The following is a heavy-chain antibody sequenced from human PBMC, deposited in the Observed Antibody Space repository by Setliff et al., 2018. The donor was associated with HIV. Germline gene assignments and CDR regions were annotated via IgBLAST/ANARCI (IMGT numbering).Heavy chain of an antibody. CDR2: IWNDGNNK. J-gene: IGHJ5*02. CDR3: AKDPGGYIYGNPWFDQ. V-gene: IGHV3-30*02. Sequence: GGSLRLSCAASGFAFHEYAMHWVRQAPGKGLEWVALIWNDGNNKYYADFVKGRFTISRDNSKNMLYLQMSSLRPEDTAMYYCAKDPGGYIYGNPWFDQWGQGTLVTVSS. CDR1: GFAFHEYA. D-gene: IGHD5-18*01.